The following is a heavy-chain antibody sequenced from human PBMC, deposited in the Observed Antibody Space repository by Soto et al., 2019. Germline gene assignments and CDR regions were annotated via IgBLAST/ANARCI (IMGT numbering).Heavy chain of an antibody. J-gene: IGHJ6*02. CDR2: IIPIFGTA. Sequence: ASVKVCCKASGGTFSSYAISWVRQAPGQGLEWMGGIIPIFGTANYAQKFQGRVTITADESTSTAYMELSSLRSEDTAVYYCARDSRKCSGGSCYGDYYYYYGMDVWGQGTTVTVSS. CDR1: GGTFSSYA. V-gene: IGHV1-69*13. D-gene: IGHD2-15*01. CDR3: ARDSRKCSGGSCYGDYYYYYGMDV.